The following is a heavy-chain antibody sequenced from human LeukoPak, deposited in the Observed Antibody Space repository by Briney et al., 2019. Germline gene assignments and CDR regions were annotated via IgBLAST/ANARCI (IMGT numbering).Heavy chain of an antibody. Sequence: ASMKVSCKASGYTFTGYHIHWVRQAPGQGLEWMGWIDPYSGGTNYAQKFQGRVTMTRDTSITTAYMELSRLKSDDTAVYYCARGGIAAAAHDPWGQGTLVTVSS. CDR1: GYTFTGYH. J-gene: IGHJ5*02. D-gene: IGHD6-13*01. V-gene: IGHV1-2*02. CDR2: IDPYSGGT. CDR3: ARGGIAAAAHDP.